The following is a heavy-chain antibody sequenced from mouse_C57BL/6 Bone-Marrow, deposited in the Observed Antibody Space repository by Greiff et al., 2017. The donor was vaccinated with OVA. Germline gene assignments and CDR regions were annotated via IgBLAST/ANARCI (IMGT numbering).Heavy chain of an antibody. Sequence: VHLVESGAELVKPGASVKISCKASGYAFSSYWMNWVKQRPGKGLEWIGQIYPGDGDTNYNGKFKGKATLTADKSSSTAYMQLSSRTPEESAVYFSAREVLVATGYFDVWGTGTTVTVSA. CDR3: AREVLVATGYFDV. CDR2: IYPGDGDT. D-gene: IGHD1-1*01. CDR1: GYAFSSYW. V-gene: IGHV1-80*01. J-gene: IGHJ1*03.